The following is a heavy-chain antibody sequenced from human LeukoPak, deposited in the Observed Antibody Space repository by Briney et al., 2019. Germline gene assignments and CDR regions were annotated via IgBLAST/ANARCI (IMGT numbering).Heavy chain of an antibody. CDR1: YITFSSYG. D-gene: IGHD2-21*01. Sequence: PGGSLRLSCEASYITFSSYGMHWVRQAPGKGLEWVAFIRYDGSKTYYADSVKGRFTISRDNSKDVVYLQMNSLRVADTAVYYCAKDWEAYCGGDCYSALDNWGQGPLVTVSS. V-gene: IGHV3-30*02. CDR2: IRYDGSKT. CDR3: AKDWEAYCGGDCYSALDN. J-gene: IGHJ4*02.